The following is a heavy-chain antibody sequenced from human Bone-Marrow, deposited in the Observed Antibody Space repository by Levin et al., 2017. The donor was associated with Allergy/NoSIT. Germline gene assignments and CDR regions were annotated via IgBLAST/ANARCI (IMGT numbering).Heavy chain of an antibody. Sequence: SETLSLTCSVSGGSIGTDYWSWIRQSPGKGLEWIGYIYHSGTTNSNPSLKSRVTISVDTPRNQFSLKMTSITAADTAVYFCARNADYSSGSMNPFDVWGPGIMVTVSS. J-gene: IGHJ3*01. CDR3: ARNADYSSGSMNPFDV. V-gene: IGHV4-59*08. CDR2: IYHSGTT. CDR1: GGSIGTDY. D-gene: IGHD6-19*01.